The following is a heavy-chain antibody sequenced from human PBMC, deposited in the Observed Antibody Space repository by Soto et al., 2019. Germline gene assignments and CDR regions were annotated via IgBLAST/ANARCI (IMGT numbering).Heavy chain of an antibody. Sequence: SVKVSCKASGGTFSSYAISWVRQAPGQGLEWMGGIIPIFGTANYAQKFQGRVTITADESTSTAYMELSSLRSEDTAVYYCARDDSSSHYYYYGMDVWGQGTTVTVSS. D-gene: IGHD6-6*01. V-gene: IGHV1-69*13. CDR2: IIPIFGTA. CDR1: GGTFSSYA. J-gene: IGHJ6*02. CDR3: ARDDSSSHYYYYGMDV.